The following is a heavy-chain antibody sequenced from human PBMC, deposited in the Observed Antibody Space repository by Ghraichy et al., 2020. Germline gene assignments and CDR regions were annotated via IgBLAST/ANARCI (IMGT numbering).Heavy chain of an antibody. CDR3: VRADGSGSFYY. CDR1: GFNLGVFT. D-gene: IGHD3-10*01. Sequence: GGSLRLSCATSGFNLGVFTMNWLRWAPNKGLQWVASISSDASRIYAGSLRGRFTISRDNAMHSVYLQMNSLTVEDTATYYCVRADGSGSFYYWGQGTQVTVSS. V-gene: IGHV3-69-1*01. J-gene: IGHJ4*02. CDR2: ISSDASR.